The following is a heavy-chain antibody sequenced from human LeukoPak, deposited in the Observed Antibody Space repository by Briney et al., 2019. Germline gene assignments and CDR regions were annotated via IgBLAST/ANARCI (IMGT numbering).Heavy chain of an antibody. CDR1: GGTFSSYA. V-gene: IGHV1-69*01. CDR3: ATSLSVQGGHYCGMDV. D-gene: IGHD2-2*01. CDR2: IIPIFGTT. J-gene: IGHJ6*02. Sequence: GSAVKLSCKASGGTFSSYAISWVRQAPGQGLEWMGGIIPIFGTTNYAQKFQGRVTITADESTSTAYMELSSLRSEDTAVFYCATSLSVQGGHYCGMDVWGQGTTVTVFS.